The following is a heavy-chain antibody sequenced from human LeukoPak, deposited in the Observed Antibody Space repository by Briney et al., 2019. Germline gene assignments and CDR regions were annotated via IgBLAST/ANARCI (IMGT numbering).Heavy chain of an antibody. CDR3: ARNWYFDL. J-gene: IGHJ2*01. CDR1: GFTFSSYA. Sequence: GGSLRLSCAASGFTFSSYAMHWVRQAPGKGLEWVAVISYGGSNKYYADSVKGRLTISRDNSRNTLYLQMNSLRAEDTAVYYCARNWYFDLWGRGTLVTVSS. CDR2: ISYGGSNK. V-gene: IGHV3-30*04.